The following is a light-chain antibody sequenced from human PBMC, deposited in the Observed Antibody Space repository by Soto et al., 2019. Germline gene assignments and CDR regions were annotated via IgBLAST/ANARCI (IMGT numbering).Light chain of an antibody. CDR2: DVS. CDR1: SSDVGGYDY. J-gene: IGLJ2*01. V-gene: IGLV2-14*01. CDR3: SSYTSSSHVV. Sequence: QSVLTQPASVSGSPGQSITISRTGASSDVGGYDYVSWYQQHPGKAPKLMIYDVSNRPSGVSNRFSGSKSGNTASLTISGLQAEDEGDYYCSSYTSSSHVVFGGGTKLTVL.